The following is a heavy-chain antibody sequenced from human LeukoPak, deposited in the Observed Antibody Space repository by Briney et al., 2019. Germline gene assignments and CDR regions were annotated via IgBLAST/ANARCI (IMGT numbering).Heavy chain of an antibody. CDR1: GFTFSSYC. J-gene: IGHJ6*03. D-gene: IGHD2-2*01. CDR3: ASDHCSSTSCYNYYYYYIDV. CDR2: IKQDGSEK. Sequence: GGSLRLSCAASGFTFSSYCMSWVRQAPCKGLEWVANIKQDGSEKYYVDSVKGRFTISRDNATISLYLQMNSLRAEDTAVYYCASDHCSSTSCYNYYYYYIDVWGKGTTVTVSS. V-gene: IGHV3-7*01.